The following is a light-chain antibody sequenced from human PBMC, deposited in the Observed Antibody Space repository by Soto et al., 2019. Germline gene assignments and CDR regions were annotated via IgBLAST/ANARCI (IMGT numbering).Light chain of an antibody. Sequence: QSVLTQPASVSGSPGQSITISCTGTGSDIGGYNYVSWYQQHPGKAPKLMIYDVTNRPSGVSTRFSGSKSGNTASLTISGLQAEDEADYYCSSYTGSSTSVIFGGGTKLTVL. V-gene: IGLV2-14*03. J-gene: IGLJ2*01. CDR3: SSYTGSSTSVI. CDR2: DVT. CDR1: GSDIGGYNY.